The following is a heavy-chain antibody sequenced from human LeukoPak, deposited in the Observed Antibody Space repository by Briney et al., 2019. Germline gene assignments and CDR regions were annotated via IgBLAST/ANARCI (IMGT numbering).Heavy chain of an antibody. J-gene: IGHJ4*02. CDR3: ARDKRVGSSSGFDY. D-gene: IGHD6-6*01. V-gene: IGHV3-48*01. CDR1: GFTFSSHS. Sequence: GGSLRLSCAASGFTFSSHSMNWVRQAPGKGLEWVSCISSSSSARYYADSVKGRFTISRDDARNSLYLQMNSLRAEDTAVYYCARDKRVGSSSGFDYWGQGTLVTVSS. CDR2: ISSSSSAR.